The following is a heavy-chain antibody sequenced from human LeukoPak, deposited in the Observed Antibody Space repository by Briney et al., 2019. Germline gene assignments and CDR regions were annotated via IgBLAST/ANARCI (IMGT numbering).Heavy chain of an antibody. CDR1: RFTFSNYW. CDR3: ARDYYDFWSGDAFDI. CDR2: ISSSSSYI. V-gene: IGHV3-21*01. J-gene: IGHJ3*02. D-gene: IGHD3-3*01. Sequence: GGSLRLSCAASRFTFSNYWMTWVRQAPGKGLEWVSSISSSSSYIYYADSVKSRFTISRDNAKNSLYLQMNSLRAEDTAVYYCARDYYDFWSGDAFDIWGQGTMVTVSS.